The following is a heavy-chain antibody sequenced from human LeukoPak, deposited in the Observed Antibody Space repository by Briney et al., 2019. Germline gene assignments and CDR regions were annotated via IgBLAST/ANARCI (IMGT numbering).Heavy chain of an antibody. Sequence: SETLSLTCTVSGGSISSYYWSWIRQPPGKGLEWIGYIYYSGSTNYNPSLKSRVTISVDTSENQFSLKLSSVTAADTAVYYCARDLSDYVWGSYRFGPGAFDIWGQGTMVTVSS. CDR2: IYYSGST. CDR1: GGSISSYY. V-gene: IGHV4-59*01. CDR3: ARDLSDYVWGSYRFGPGAFDI. D-gene: IGHD3-16*02. J-gene: IGHJ3*02.